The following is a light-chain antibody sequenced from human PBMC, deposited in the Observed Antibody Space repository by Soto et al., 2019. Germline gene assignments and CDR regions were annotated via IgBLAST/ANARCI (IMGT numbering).Light chain of an antibody. Sequence: DIQLTQSPSFLSASVGDRVTITCRASQGISSYLAWYQQKPGKAPKLLIYAASTLQSGVPSRFIGSGSGTEFTLTISSLQPEDFATYYCQQLNSYPFTFGGGTKVEIK. J-gene: IGKJ4*01. CDR1: QGISSY. V-gene: IGKV1-9*01. CDR2: AAS. CDR3: QQLNSYPFT.